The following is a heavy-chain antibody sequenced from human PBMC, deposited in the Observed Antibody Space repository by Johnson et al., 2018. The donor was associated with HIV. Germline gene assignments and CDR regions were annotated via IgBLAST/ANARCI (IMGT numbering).Heavy chain of an antibody. CDR2: ISFDGSNK. CDR3: ARDPYGYCSSSSCQGSAFDI. D-gene: IGHD2-2*01. Sequence: QVQLVESGGGLVQPGGSLRLSCAASGFTFSTYAMHWVRQAPGKGLEWVALISFDGSNKYYVDSVKGRFSISRDNSKNTLYLQMNSLRAEDTAVYYCARDPYGYCSSSSCQGSAFDIWGQGTMVTVSS. CDR1: GFTFSTYA. V-gene: IGHV3-30-3*01. J-gene: IGHJ3*02.